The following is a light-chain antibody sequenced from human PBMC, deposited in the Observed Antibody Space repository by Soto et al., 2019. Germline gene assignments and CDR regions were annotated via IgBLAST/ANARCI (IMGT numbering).Light chain of an antibody. V-gene: IGLV2-14*02. CDR2: EGT. Sequence: QSALTQPASVSGSPGQSITISCTGTSSDIGMYKFVSWFQQHPGKAPKFVIYEGTKRPSGVSNRFSGSKSGNTASLTISGLQAEDEADYYCNSYTGTSAVVFGTGTKLTVL. CDR1: SSDIGMYKF. CDR3: NSYTGTSAVV. J-gene: IGLJ1*01.